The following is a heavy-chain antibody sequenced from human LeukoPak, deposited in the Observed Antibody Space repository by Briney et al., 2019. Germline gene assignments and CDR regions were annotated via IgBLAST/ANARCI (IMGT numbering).Heavy chain of an antibody. Sequence: GGSLRLSCAASGFNFSSYGMSWVGQAPGKGLEGVSVISGSGDKIYYADHSGHSVKGRYTISRDNSTNTLYLQMNSLRVEDTAVYYCARDTDDDGGETTFDHWGQGTLVTVSS. CDR1: GFNFSSYG. CDR3: ARDTDDDGGETTFDH. D-gene: IGHD2-21*01. V-gene: IGHV3-23*01. CDR2: ISGSGDKI. J-gene: IGHJ4*02.